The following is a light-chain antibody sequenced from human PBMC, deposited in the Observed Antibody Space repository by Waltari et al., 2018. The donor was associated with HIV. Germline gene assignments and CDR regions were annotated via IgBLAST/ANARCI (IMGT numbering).Light chain of an antibody. CDR1: KSNVGGST. CDR2: SDD. Sequence: QSVLTQPPSASGTPGRRVTISCSGSKSNVGGSTVSWFQHLQGTAPKLSGTAPKLLIFSDDQRPSGVPDRFSGSKSGTSASLAISGLQSEDEADYYCCSYAGSSIPVVFGGGTKLTVL. CDR3: CSYAGSSIPVV. J-gene: IGLJ3*02. V-gene: IGLV1-44*01.